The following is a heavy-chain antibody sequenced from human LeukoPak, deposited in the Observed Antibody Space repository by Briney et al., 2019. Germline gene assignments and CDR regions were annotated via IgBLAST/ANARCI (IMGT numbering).Heavy chain of an antibody. Sequence: ASVKVSCKASGYTFTGYYMHWVRQAPGQGLEWMGWINPNSGVTNYAQKFQGRVTMTRDTSISTAYMELSRLRSDDTAVFYCERTDVGYYDSSGYYDYWGQGTLVTVSS. CDR2: INPNSGVT. CDR3: ERTDVGYYDSSGYYDY. J-gene: IGHJ4*02. V-gene: IGHV1-2*02. D-gene: IGHD3-22*01. CDR1: GYTFTGYY.